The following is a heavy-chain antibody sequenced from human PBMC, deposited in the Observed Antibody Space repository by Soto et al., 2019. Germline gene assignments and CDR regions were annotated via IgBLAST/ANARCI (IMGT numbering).Heavy chain of an antibody. Sequence: PGGSLRLSCAASGFTLSSYAMHWVRQAPGKGLEWVAVISYDGSNKYYADSVKGRFTISRDNSKNTLDLQMNSLRAEDTAVFYCARDSFPTTTKGHGVYLYYGVDVWGQGTTVTVS. CDR2: ISYDGSNK. J-gene: IGHJ6*02. V-gene: IGHV3-30-3*01. D-gene: IGHD4-4*01. CDR1: GFTLSSYA. CDR3: ARDSFPTTTKGHGVYLYYGVDV.